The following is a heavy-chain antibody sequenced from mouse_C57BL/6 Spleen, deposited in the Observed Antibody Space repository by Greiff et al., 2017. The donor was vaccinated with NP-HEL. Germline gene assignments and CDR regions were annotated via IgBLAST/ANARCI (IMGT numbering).Heavy chain of an antibody. CDR1: GFTFTDYY. J-gene: IGHJ2*01. D-gene: IGHD2-1*01. CDR3: ARYLQYGNYLDY. Sequence: EVKVVESGGGLVQPGGSLSLSCAASGFTFTDYYMSWVRQPPGKALEWLGFIRNKANGYTTEYSASVKGRFTISRDNSQSILYLQMNALRAEDSATYYCARYLQYGNYLDYWGQGTTLTVSS. V-gene: IGHV7-3*01. CDR2: IRNKANGYTT.